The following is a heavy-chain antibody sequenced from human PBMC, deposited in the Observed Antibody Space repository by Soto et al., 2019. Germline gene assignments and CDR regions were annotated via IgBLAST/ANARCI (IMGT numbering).Heavy chain of an antibody. D-gene: IGHD4-4*01. CDR1: GYSFTTYW. V-gene: IGHV5-51*01. CDR2: INPGDSDI. Sequence: GESLKISCKASGYSFTTYWIAWVRQMPGKGLEWMGIINPGDSDIRYSPSFQGQVTISADNSISTAYLQWSSLKASDTAMYYCARHEQFHYYYYGMDVWGQGTAVTVSS. J-gene: IGHJ6*02. CDR3: ARHEQFHYYYYGMDV.